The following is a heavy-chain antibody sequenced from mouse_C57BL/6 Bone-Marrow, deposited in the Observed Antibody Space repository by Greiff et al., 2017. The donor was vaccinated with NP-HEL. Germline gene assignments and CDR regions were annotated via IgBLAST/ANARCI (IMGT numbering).Heavy chain of an antibody. J-gene: IGHJ4*01. CDR3: ARRIAYYRPYYAMDY. CDR1: GFSLTSYG. V-gene: IGHV2-2*01. D-gene: IGHD2-12*01. CDR2: IWSGGST. Sequence: VHLVESGPGLVQPSQSLSITCTVSGFSLTSYGVHWVRQSPGKGLEWLGVIWSGGSTDYNAAFISRLSISKDNSKSQVFFKMNSLQADDTAIYYCARRIAYYRPYYAMDYWGQGTSVTVSS.